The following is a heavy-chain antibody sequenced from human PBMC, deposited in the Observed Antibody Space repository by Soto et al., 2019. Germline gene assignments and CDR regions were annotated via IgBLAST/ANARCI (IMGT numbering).Heavy chain of an antibody. CDR1: GDSVSSNSAA. D-gene: IGHD3-3*01. J-gene: IGHJ6*02. CDR2: TYYRSKWYN. V-gene: IGHV6-1*01. Sequence: SQTLSLTCAISGDSVSSNSAAWNWIRQSPSRGLEWLGRTYYRSKWYNDYAVSVKSRITINPDISKNQFSLQLNSVTPEDTAVYYCAGVFKGVDFWSGDYYYYGMDVWGQGTTVTVSS. CDR3: AGVFKGVDFWSGDYYYYGMDV.